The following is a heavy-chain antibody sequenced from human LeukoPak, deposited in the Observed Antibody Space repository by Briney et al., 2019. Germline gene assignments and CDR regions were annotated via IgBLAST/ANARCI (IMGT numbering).Heavy chain of an antibody. CDR3: AREARGGSTYFDN. Sequence: PSETLSLTCTVSGGSMSGYFWAWIRRPAGKGLEWIGRIYSSGTTNYNLSLKSRVTMSLDTSKNQFSLSLSSVTAADTAAYYCAREARGGSTYFDNWGQGTLVTVSS. J-gene: IGHJ4*02. CDR2: IYSSGTT. CDR1: GGSMSGYF. V-gene: IGHV4-4*07. D-gene: IGHD1-26*01.